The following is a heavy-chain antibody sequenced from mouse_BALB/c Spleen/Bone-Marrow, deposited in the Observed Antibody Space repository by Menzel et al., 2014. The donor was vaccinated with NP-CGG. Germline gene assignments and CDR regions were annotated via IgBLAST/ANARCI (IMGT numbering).Heavy chain of an antibody. D-gene: IGHD2-14*01. J-gene: IGHJ4*01. CDR3: ATDRYDEDYAMDY. V-gene: IGHV1-31*01. Sequence: EVQLQQSGPELVKPGASVKISCKASGYSFTDYYMHWVKQSHVKSLEWIGRINPYNGATSYNQNFKDKASLTVDKSSTTACMELHSLTSEDSAVYYCATDRYDEDYAMDYWGQGTSVTVSS. CDR1: GYSFTDYY. CDR2: INPYNGAT.